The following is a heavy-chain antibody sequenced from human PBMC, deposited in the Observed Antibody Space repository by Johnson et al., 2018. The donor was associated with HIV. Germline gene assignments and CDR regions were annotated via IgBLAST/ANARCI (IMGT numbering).Heavy chain of an antibody. D-gene: IGHD2-15*01. CDR1: GFTFGKYW. J-gene: IGHJ3*02. CDR2: IGQDGSER. Sequence: VQLVESGGDLVQPGGSLRLSCAASGFTFGKYWMTWVRQAPGKALEWVAHIGQDGSERYYVASLKGRFTISRDNAQNSLYLQMNSLRPEDTAVYYCARVSGLGAFDIWGQGTMVTVSS. V-gene: IGHV3-7*04. CDR3: ARVSGLGAFDI.